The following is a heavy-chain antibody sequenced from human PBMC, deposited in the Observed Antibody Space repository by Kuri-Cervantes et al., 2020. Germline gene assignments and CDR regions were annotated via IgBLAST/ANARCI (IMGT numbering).Heavy chain of an antibody. Sequence: GGSLRLSCEASGFTFDEHGMSWVRQGPGKGLEWVAVISYDGSNKYYADSVKGRFTISRDNSKNTLYLQMNSLRAEDTAVYYCARAGEGFGELFRGCFDYWGQGTLVTVSS. V-gene: IGHV3-30*03. CDR3: ARAGEGFGELFRGCFDY. D-gene: IGHD3-10*01. J-gene: IGHJ4*02. CDR1: GFTFDEHG. CDR2: ISYDGSNK.